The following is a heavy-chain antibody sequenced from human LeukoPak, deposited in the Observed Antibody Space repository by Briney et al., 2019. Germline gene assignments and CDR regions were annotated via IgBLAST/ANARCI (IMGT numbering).Heavy chain of an antibody. CDR2: ISWNSGSI. J-gene: IGHJ6*02. D-gene: IGHD6-19*01. CDR1: GFTVSSNY. CDR3: AKDISFLRTYSSGWNDSSYYYGMDV. Sequence: QPGGSLRLSCAASGFTVSSNYMSWVRQAPGKGLEWVSGISWNSGSIGYADSVKGRFTISRDNAKNSLYLQMNSLRAEDTALYYCAKDISFLRTYSSGWNDSSYYYGMDVWGQGTTVTVSS. V-gene: IGHV3-9*01.